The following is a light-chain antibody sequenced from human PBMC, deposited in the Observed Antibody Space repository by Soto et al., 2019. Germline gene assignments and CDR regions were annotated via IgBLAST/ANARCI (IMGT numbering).Light chain of an antibody. CDR1: SSNIGSNY. CDR2: KSN. CDR3: AAWDDSLSGPV. Sequence: QSVLTQPPSASGTPGQRVTSSCSGSSSNIGSNYVYWYQQLPGTAPKLLIYKSNQRPSGVPGRFAGSKSGTSASLAISGLRSEDEADYYCAAWDDSLSGPVVGGGTKLTVL. J-gene: IGLJ2*01. V-gene: IGLV1-47*01.